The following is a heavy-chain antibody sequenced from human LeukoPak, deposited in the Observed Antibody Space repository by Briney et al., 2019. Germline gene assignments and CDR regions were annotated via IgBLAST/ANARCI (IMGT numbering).Heavy chain of an antibody. Sequence: PSETLSLTCAVCGGSVSSGSYYWRWIRQPPGKGLEWIGYIYYSGSTNYNPSLKSRVTISVDTSKNQFSLKLSSVTAADTAVYYCAREAIYPDYWGQGTLVTVSS. CDR3: AREAIYPDY. CDR1: GGSVSSGSYY. V-gene: IGHV4-61*01. D-gene: IGHD2-2*02. CDR2: IYYSGST. J-gene: IGHJ4*02.